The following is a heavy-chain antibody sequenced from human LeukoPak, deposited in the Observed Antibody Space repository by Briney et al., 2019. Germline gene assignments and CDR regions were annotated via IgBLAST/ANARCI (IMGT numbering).Heavy chain of an antibody. Sequence: ASVKASCKASGYTFTGYYMHWVRQAPGQGLEWMGWINPNSGGTNYAQKFQGWVTMTRDTSISTAYMELSRLRSDDTAVYYCARTPNYDYGDYVTPFDYWGQGTLVTVSS. CDR1: GYTFTGYY. CDR2: INPNSGGT. D-gene: IGHD4-17*01. CDR3: ARTPNYDYGDYVTPFDY. J-gene: IGHJ4*02. V-gene: IGHV1-2*04.